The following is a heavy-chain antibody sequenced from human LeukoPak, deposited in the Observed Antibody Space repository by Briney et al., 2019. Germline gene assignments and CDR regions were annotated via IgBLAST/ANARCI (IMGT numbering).Heavy chain of an antibody. CDR2: ISHNGETK. J-gene: IGHJ4*02. Sequence: PGGSLRLSCAAPGFTFSDHYMIWLRQAPGKGLEAISYISHNGETKYYADSVKGRLSISRDNAKSSLYLQMNSLRVEDTAVYYCARDRHGYFDYWGQGTLVTVSS. CDR3: ARDRHGYFDY. CDR1: GFTFSDHY. V-gene: IGHV3-11*01. D-gene: IGHD6-13*01.